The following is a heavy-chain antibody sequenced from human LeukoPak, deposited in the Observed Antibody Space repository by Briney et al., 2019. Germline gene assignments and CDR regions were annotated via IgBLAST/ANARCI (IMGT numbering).Heavy chain of an antibody. CDR2: ISISRSYM. Sequence: GGSLRLSCAASGFTFSSYSMNWVRQAPEKGLEWVSSISISRSYMYYADSVKGRFTISRDNAKNSLYLQMNSLRAEDTAVYYCARAYDRSSSFDYWGQGTLVTVSS. J-gene: IGHJ4*02. V-gene: IGHV3-21*01. CDR1: GFTFSSYS. D-gene: IGHD3-22*01. CDR3: ARAYDRSSSFDY.